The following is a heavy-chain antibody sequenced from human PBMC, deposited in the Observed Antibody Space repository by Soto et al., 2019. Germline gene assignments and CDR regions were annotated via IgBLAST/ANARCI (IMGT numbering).Heavy chain of an antibody. CDR1: GGTFSSYA. Sequence: QVQLVQSGAEVKKPGSSVKVSCKASGGTFSSYAISWVRQAPGQGLEWMGGIIPIFGTANYAQKFQGRVTITADESTSTAYMELSSLRSEDTAVYYCARDVGEVLSHSGSYYPFDYWGQGTLVTVSS. CDR2: IIPIFGTA. D-gene: IGHD1-26*01. J-gene: IGHJ4*02. CDR3: ARDVGEVLSHSGSYYPFDY. V-gene: IGHV1-69*01.